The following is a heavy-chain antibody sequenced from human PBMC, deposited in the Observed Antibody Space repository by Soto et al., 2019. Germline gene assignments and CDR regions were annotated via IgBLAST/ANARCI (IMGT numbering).Heavy chain of an antibody. Sequence: QPGGSLRLSCAASGFTFSSYAMHWVRQAPGKGLEWVAVISYDGSNKYYADSVKGRFTISRDNSKNTLYLQMNSLRAEDTAVYYFARDRRVYYYYGMDVWGQGTTVTVSS. CDR1: GFTFSSYA. CDR2: ISYDGSNK. J-gene: IGHJ6*02. CDR3: ARDRRVYYYYGMDV. V-gene: IGHV3-30-3*01.